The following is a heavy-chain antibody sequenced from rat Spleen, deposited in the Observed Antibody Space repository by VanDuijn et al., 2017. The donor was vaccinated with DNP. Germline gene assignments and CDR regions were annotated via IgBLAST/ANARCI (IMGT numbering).Heavy chain of an antibody. D-gene: IGHD1-2*01. CDR2: VNSADST. CDR3: ASGPNGYNYFDY. Sequence: EVQLQESGPGLVKPSQSLSLTCSVTEYSIISSYRWNWIRKFPGNKLEWMGYVNSADSTYYNPSLKRRISITRDTSKNQFFLQVNSVTTEDTATYYCASGPNGYNYFDYWGQGVMVTVSS. CDR1: EYSIISSYR. J-gene: IGHJ2*01. V-gene: IGHV3-3*01.